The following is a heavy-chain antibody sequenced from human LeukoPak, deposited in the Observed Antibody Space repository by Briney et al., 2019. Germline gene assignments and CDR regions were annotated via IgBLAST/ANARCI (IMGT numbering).Heavy chain of an antibody. CDR1: GGSISPYY. J-gene: IGHJ4*02. V-gene: IGHV4-59*08. Sequence: SETLSLTCAVSGGSISPYYWTWIRQPPGKGLEWIGYIYYSGSTYCNPSLKSRVTISVDTSKNQFSLKLSSVTAADTAVYYCARAPGYSGYESDYWGQGTLVTVSS. CDR2: IYYSGST. D-gene: IGHD5-12*01. CDR3: ARAPGYSGYESDY.